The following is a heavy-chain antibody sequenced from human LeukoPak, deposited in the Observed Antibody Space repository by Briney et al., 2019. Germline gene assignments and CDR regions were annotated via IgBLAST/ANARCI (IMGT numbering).Heavy chain of an antibody. V-gene: IGHV1-18*01. CDR2: ISAYNGDT. CDR1: GYTFTSYG. Sequence: ASVKVSCKASGYTFTSYGISWVRQAPGQGLEWIGWISAYNGDTNYAQKFQGRVTMTTDTSTTTAYMELRSLRSDDTAVYYCARGDDILTGYFRGFDYWGQGTLVTVSS. CDR3: ARGDDILTGYFRGFDY. D-gene: IGHD3-9*01. J-gene: IGHJ4*02.